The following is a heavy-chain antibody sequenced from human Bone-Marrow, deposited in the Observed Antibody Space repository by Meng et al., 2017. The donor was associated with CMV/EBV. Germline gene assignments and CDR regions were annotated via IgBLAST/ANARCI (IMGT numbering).Heavy chain of an antibody. CDR2: INSDGSST. D-gene: IGHD1-14*01. CDR3: ARDGSNRSHDYYYYGMDV. V-gene: IGHV3-74*01. Sequence: GESLKISCAASGFTFSSYWMHWVRQAPGKGLVWVSRINSDGSSTSYADSVKGRFTISRDNAKNTLYLQMNSLRAEDTAVYYCARDGSNRSHDYYYYGMDVWGQGTTVTVSS. CDR1: GFTFSSYW. J-gene: IGHJ6*02.